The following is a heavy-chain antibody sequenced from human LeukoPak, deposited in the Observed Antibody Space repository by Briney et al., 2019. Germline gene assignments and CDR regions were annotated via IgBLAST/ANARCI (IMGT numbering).Heavy chain of an antibody. D-gene: IGHD6-19*01. Sequence: GGSLRLSCAASGFTFSSYSMNWVRQAPGKGLEWVSSISSSSSYIYYADSVKGRFTISRGNAKNSLYLQMNSLRAEDTAVYYCARQRSIAVAGTGLDYWGQGTLVTVSS. CDR1: GFTFSSYS. J-gene: IGHJ4*02. V-gene: IGHV3-21*01. CDR2: ISSSSSYI. CDR3: ARQRSIAVAGTGLDY.